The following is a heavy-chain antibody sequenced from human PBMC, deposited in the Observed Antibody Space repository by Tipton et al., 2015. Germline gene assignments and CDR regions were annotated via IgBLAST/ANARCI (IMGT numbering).Heavy chain of an antibody. CDR1: GYSITSGFY. CDR2: IQYSGST. Sequence: TLSLTCAVSGYSITSGFYWGWIRQPPGKELEWIGYIQYSGSTNYNPSLKSRVTISVDTSKTQFSLKMSSVTASDTAVYYCARARGRHGGLFDSWGQGILVTVSS. V-gene: IGHV4-38-2*01. CDR3: ARARGRHGGLFDS. J-gene: IGHJ4*02. D-gene: IGHD4-23*01.